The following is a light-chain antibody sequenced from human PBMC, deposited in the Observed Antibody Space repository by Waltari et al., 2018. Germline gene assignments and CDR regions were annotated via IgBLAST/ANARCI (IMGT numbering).Light chain of an antibody. CDR3: QQHEYLPIT. V-gene: IGKV1-33*01. J-gene: IGKJ5*01. Sequence: DVQMTQSPSSLSASVGDRVTITCQASQDISDYLNWYQQKPGNDPKLLIYDASHLESGVPSRFSGSGSGTDFTFIISSLQPEDVATYYCQQHEYLPITFGQGTRLDIQ. CDR1: QDISDY. CDR2: DAS.